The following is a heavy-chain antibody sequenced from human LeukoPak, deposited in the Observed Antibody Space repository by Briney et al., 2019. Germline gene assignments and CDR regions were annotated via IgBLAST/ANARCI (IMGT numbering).Heavy chain of an antibody. D-gene: IGHD6-13*01. CDR1: GFTFSSYG. J-gene: IGHJ4*02. V-gene: IGHV3-30*03. CDR2: ISYDGSNK. Sequence: PGGSLRLSCAASGFTFSSYGMHWVRQAPGKGLEWVAVISYDGSNKYYADSVKGRFTISRDNSKNTLYLQMNSLRAEDTAVYYCARDVGSIYYFDYWGQGTLVTVSS. CDR3: ARDVGSIYYFDY.